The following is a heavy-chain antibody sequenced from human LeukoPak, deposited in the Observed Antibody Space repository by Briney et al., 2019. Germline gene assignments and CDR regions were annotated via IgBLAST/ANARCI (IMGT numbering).Heavy chain of an antibody. J-gene: IGHJ4*02. V-gene: IGHV4-4*02. D-gene: IGHD1-26*01. CDR1: GGSISSTNW. CDR2: ISLTRRT. CDR3: SRESGAFCPFGY. Sequence: SETLSLTCGVSGGSISSTNWWSWVRHPPGQGLEWIGEISLTRRTHYNPSLNGRVTMSRDESRNHLSLSLTSVTAADTAIYYCSRESGAFCPFGYWGQGSLVIVPP.